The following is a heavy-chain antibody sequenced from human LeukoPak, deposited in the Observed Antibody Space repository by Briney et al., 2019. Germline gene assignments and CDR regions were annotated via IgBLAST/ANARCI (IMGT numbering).Heavy chain of an antibody. J-gene: IGHJ3*02. Sequence: SETLSLTCGVHGGSFSGYYWSWIRQPPGKGLEWIGEINHSGRTNYNPSLKSRVTISVDTSKNQFSLKLSSVTAADTAVYYCARGRDDSSGYYDAFDIWGQGTKVTVSS. CDR1: GGSFSGYY. V-gene: IGHV4-34*01. CDR2: INHSGRT. D-gene: IGHD3-22*01. CDR3: ARGRDDSSGYYDAFDI.